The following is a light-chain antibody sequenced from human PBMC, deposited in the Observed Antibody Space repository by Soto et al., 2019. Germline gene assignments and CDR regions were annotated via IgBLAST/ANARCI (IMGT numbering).Light chain of an antibody. CDR2: GNS. Sequence: QSVLTQPPSVSGAPGQRVTISCTGGSSNIGAGYDVHWYQQLPGTAPKLLIYGNSNRPSGVPDRFSGSKSSTSASLAITGLQAEDEADYYCQSYDSSLSGSVVFGGGTKLTVL. CDR1: SSNIGAGYD. V-gene: IGLV1-40*01. J-gene: IGLJ2*01. CDR3: QSYDSSLSGSVV.